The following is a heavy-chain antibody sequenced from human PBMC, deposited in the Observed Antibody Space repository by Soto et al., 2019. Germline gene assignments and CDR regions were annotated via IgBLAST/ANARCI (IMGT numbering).Heavy chain of an antibody. D-gene: IGHD1-7*01. CDR3: TRSITGTTSSDY. CDR2: SRDKGNSYST. CDR1: GFTFSDYY. Sequence: EVQLVESGGGLVQPGGSLRLSCAGSGFTFSDYYIDWVRQAPGKGLEWVCRSRDKGNSYSTAYAASVKGRFTISRDASKNSLLLQMNGLKAEDTALYYCTRSITGTTSSDYWGQGTLVNVSS. V-gene: IGHV3-72*01. J-gene: IGHJ4*02.